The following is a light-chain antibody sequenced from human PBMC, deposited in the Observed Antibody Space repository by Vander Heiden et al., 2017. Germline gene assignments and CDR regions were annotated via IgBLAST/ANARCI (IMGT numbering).Light chain of an antibody. CDR2: YDD. CDR1: SSNIGNNA. CDR3: AAWDDSLNGVV. Sequence: QSVLTQPPSVSEAPRQRVPISCSGSSSNIGNNAVNWYQQHPGKAPKLLMYYDDLLPSGVSDRFSGSKSGTSASLAISGLQSEDEADYYCAAWDDSLNGVVFGGGTKLTVL. V-gene: IGLV1-36*01. J-gene: IGLJ2*01.